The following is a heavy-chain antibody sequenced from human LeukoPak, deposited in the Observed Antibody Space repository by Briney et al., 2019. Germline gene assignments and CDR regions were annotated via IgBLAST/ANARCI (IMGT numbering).Heavy chain of an antibody. V-gene: IGHV1-3*01. J-gene: IGHJ6*02. CDR2: ISAGNGNT. Sequence: GASVKVSCKASGYTFTSYAIHWVRQAPGLRLEWMGWISAGNGNTKYSQNFQGRVTFISNTSATTAFMELSSLRSEDAAVYYCARVRGISRLDYYYGMDVWGQGTTVTVSS. CDR3: ARVRGISRLDYYYGMDV. D-gene: IGHD3-16*01. CDR1: GYTFTSYA.